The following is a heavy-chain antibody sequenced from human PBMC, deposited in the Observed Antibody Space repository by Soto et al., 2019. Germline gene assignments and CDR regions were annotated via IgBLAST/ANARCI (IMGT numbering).Heavy chain of an antibody. D-gene: IGHD3-3*01. V-gene: IGHV4-59*01. J-gene: IGHJ4*02. CDR1: GGSISSYY. Sequence: KPSETLSLTCTVSGGSISSYYWSWIRQPPGKGLEWIGYIYYSGSTNYNPSLKSRVTISVDTSKNQFSLKLSSVTAADTAVYYCASFKRITLFGAFPGLDYWGQGTLVTVSS. CDR2: IYYSGST. CDR3: ASFKRITLFGAFPGLDY.